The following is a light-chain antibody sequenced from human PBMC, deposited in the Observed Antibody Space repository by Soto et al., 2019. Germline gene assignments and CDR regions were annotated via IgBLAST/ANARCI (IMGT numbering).Light chain of an antibody. Sequence: QSVLTQPPSVSGAPGQRVTISCTGSSSNIGAGYAVHWYQQLPGKAPKLLIYGNTNRPSGVPDRFSGSKSGTSASLAITGLQAEDEADYYCQSYDSSLSASYVFGGGTKATLL. CDR3: QSYDSSLSASYV. CDR1: SSNIGAGYA. J-gene: IGLJ1*01. V-gene: IGLV1-40*01. CDR2: GNT.